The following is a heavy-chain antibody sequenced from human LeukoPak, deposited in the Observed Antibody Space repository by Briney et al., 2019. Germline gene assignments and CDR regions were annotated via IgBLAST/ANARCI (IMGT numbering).Heavy chain of an antibody. V-gene: IGHV4-39*01. Sequence: SETLSLTCTVSGGSISSSNYFWGWIRQPPGKGLEWIGSIYNSGGTYYNPSLKSQVSISIDTSKNRFSLKLTSVTAADTAVYYCARQTGSGLFILPGGQGTLVTVSS. D-gene: IGHD3/OR15-3a*01. J-gene: IGHJ4*02. CDR2: IYNSGGT. CDR1: GGSISSSNYF. CDR3: ARQTGSGLFILP.